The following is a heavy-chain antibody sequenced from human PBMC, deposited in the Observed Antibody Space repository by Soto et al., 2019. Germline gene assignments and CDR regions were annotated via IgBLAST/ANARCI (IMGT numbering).Heavy chain of an antibody. Sequence: PGGSLRLSCASSGFTFSSYSMSWVRQAPGKGLEWVSAISGSGGSTYYADCVKGRFTISRDNSKNTLYLQMNSLRAEDTAVYYCAKDEDYIWGSYRSDDAFDIWGQGTMVTVSS. J-gene: IGHJ3*02. CDR3: AKDEDYIWGSYRSDDAFDI. CDR1: GFTFSSYS. V-gene: IGHV3-23*01. CDR2: ISGSGGST. D-gene: IGHD3-16*02.